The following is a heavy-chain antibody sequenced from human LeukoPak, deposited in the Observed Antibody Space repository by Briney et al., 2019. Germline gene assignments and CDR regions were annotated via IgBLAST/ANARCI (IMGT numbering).Heavy chain of an antibody. D-gene: IGHD3-22*01. J-gene: IGHJ4*02. CDR2: INPNSGGT. Sequence: GASVKVSCKASGYTFTGYYMHWVRQAPGRGLEWMGWINPNSGGTNYAQKFQGRGTMTRDTSISTAYMELSRLRSDDTAVYYCAVEEGVYYDSSGYYPIDYWGQGTLVTVSS. V-gene: IGHV1-2*02. CDR3: AVEEGVYYDSSGYYPIDY. CDR1: GYTFTGYY.